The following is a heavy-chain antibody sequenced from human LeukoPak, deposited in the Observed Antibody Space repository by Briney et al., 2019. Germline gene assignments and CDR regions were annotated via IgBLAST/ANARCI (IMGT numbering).Heavy chain of an antibody. CDR1: GFTFSLYN. Sequence: GGSLRLSCAASGFTFSLYNMNWVRQAPGKGPEWVSGIGSDGRTHYADSVKGRFTISRDNSKNTVYLQMNSLRVEDTALYYCAKDILGWTFDYWGQGTLVTVSS. CDR2: IGSDGRT. CDR3: AKDILGWTFDY. J-gene: IGHJ4*02. D-gene: IGHD2-15*01. V-gene: IGHV3-53*01.